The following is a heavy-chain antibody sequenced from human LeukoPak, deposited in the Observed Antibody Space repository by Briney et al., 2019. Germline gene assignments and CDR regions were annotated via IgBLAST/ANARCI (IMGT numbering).Heavy chain of an antibody. V-gene: IGHV4-30-4*08. Sequence: SETLSLTCTVSGGSISSGGYYWSWIRQHPGKGLEWIGYIYYSGSTYYNPSLKSRVTLSVDTSKNQFSLKLSSVAAADTAVYYCARITGYSTPHNWFDPWGQGTLVTVSS. CDR3: ARITGYSTPHNWFDP. J-gene: IGHJ5*02. D-gene: IGHD6-13*01. CDR2: IYYSGST. CDR1: GGSISSGGYY.